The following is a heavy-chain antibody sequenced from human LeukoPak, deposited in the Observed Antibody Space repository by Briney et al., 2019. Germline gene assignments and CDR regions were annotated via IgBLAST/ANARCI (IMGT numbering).Heavy chain of an antibody. CDR3: ATSDDSSGSD. V-gene: IGHV3-7*01. D-gene: IGHD3-22*01. CDR2: INLDGSVI. CDR1: GFTFSGYW. Sequence: PGGSLRLSCAASGFTFSGYWMSWVRQAPGKGLEWVANINLDGSVIHYVDSAKGRFTISRDNAKNSLYVQMNYLRAEDTALYYCATSDDSSGSDWGQGTLVTVSA. J-gene: IGHJ4*02.